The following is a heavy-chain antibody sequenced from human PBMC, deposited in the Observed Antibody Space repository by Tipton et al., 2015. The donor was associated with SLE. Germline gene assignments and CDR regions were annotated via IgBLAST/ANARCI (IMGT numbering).Heavy chain of an antibody. CDR2: IDYSG. V-gene: IGHV4-31*03. J-gene: IGHJ2*01. CDR1: GDSIRSGGYY. Sequence: TLSLTCTVSGDSIRSGGYYWTWIRQHPGKGLEWIGHIDYSGHYNPSLKSRVTISVDTSKNQFSLKLSSVTAADTAVYYCATDPGDWYFDLWGRGTLVTVSS. CDR3: ATDPGDWYFDL.